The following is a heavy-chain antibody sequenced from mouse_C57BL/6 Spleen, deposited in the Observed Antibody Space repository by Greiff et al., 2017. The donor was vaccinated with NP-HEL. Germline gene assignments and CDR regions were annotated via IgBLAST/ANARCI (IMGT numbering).Heavy chain of an antibody. CDR3: ARVGGYSNYYAMDY. Sequence: EVQLQQSGPGLVKPSQSLSLTCSVTGYSITSGYYWNWIRQFPGNKLEWMGYISYDGSNNYNPSLKNRISITRYTSKNQLFLKLNSVTTEDTATYYCARVGGYSNYYAMDYWGQGTSVTVSS. J-gene: IGHJ4*01. CDR2: ISYDGSN. V-gene: IGHV3-6*01. CDR1: GYSITSGYY. D-gene: IGHD2-5*01.